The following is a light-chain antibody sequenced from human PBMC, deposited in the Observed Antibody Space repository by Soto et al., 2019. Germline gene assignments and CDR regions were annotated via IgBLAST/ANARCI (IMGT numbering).Light chain of an antibody. CDR2: DVS. Sequence: QSALTQPASVSGSPGQSITISCTGTSSDVGGYNYVSWYPQHPGKAPKFMIYDVSNRPSGVSNRFSGSKSGNTASLTISGLQAEDEADYYCCSYTTSNTRQIVFGTGTKLTVL. J-gene: IGLJ1*01. CDR3: CSYTTSNTRQIV. V-gene: IGLV2-14*01. CDR1: SSDVGGYNY.